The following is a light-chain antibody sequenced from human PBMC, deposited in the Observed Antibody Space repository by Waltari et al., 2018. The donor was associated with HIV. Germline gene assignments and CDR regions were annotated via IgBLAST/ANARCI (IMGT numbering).Light chain of an antibody. CDR1: QSLLFSSTGKNF. V-gene: IGKV4-1*01. CDR2: WTT. CDR3: QQYFTNPRT. J-gene: IGKJ2*01. Sequence: DIVMTQSPESLTVSLGARATINCKSSQSLLFSSTGKNFLAWYQLRPGQPAKLLLSWTTSRETGVPERFGWTASGTNFTLTIDNFQAEDVSIYYCQQYFTNPRTFGQGTELQI.